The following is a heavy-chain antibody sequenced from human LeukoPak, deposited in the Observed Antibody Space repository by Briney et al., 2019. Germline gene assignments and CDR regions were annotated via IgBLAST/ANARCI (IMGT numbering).Heavy chain of an antibody. CDR3: ARTRLLWFGELSKYNWFDH. J-gene: IGHJ5*02. CDR2: INPNSGGT. CDR1: GYTFTGYY. D-gene: IGHD3-10*01. Sequence: GASVKVSCKASGYTFTGYYMHWVRQAPGQGLEWMGWINPNSGGTNYAQKFQGRVTMTRDTSISTAYMELSRLRSDDTAVYYCARTRLLWFGELSKYNWFDHWGQGTLVTVSS. V-gene: IGHV1-2*02.